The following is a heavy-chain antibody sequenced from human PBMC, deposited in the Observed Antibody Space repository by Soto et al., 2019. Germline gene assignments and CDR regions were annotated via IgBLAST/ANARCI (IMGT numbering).Heavy chain of an antibody. V-gene: IGHV3-23*01. Sequence: GGSLRLSCAASGFTFSSYTMSLVRPAPGKGLEWVSAISGSGGSTYYADSVKGRFTISRDNSKDTLYLQMNSLRAEDTAVYYCAKDPGYCSGGSCETFDYWGQGTLVTVS. CDR3: AKDPGYCSGGSCETFDY. J-gene: IGHJ4*02. CDR1: GFTFSSYT. D-gene: IGHD2-15*01. CDR2: ISGSGGST.